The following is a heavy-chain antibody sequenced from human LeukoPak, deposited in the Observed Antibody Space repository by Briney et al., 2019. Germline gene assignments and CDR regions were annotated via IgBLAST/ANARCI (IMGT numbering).Heavy chain of an antibody. Sequence: PGGSLRLSCAAPGFTFSSYAMSWVRQAPGKGLEWVSATSGSGGSTYHADSVKGRFTISRDNSKNTLYLQMNSLRAEDTAVYYCAKDLCGSDCYPADYWGQGTLVTVSS. CDR3: AKDLCGSDCYPADY. CDR2: TSGSGGST. J-gene: IGHJ4*02. V-gene: IGHV3-23*01. D-gene: IGHD2-21*02. CDR1: GFTFSSYA.